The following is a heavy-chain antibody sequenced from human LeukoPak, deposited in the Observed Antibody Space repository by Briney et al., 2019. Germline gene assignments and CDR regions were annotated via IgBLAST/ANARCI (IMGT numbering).Heavy chain of an antibody. CDR1: GGTFISYA. CDR2: IIPIFGTA. V-gene: IGHV1-69*13. D-gene: IGHD4-23*01. J-gene: IGHJ4*02. Sequence: SVKVSCKASGGTFISYAISWVRQASGQGLEWMGGIIPIFGTANYAQKFQGRVTITADESTSTAYMELSSLRSEDTAVYYCARDYGGNSGLDYWGQGTLVTVSS. CDR3: ARDYGGNSGLDY.